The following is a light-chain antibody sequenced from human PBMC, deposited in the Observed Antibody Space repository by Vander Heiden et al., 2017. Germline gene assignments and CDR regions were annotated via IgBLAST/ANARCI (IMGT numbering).Light chain of an antibody. CDR2: GDS. CDR1: NIGSKT. V-gene: IGLV3-21*02. J-gene: IGLJ1*01. Sequence: SYVLTQPPSVSVAPGQTARITCGANNIGSKTVHWSQQKPGQAPVLVVYGDSDRPSGIPERFSGSNSGNTATLTISGVEAGDEADYYCQVWTSSSDHYYVFGTGTTVTVL. CDR3: QVWTSSSDHYYV.